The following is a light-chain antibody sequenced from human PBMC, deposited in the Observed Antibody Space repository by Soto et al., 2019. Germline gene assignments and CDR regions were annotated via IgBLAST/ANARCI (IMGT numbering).Light chain of an antibody. CDR2: DAS. CDR3: QQYDNLET. CDR1: QDISNY. J-gene: IGKJ1*01. Sequence: DIPMTQSPSSLSASVGDRVTITCQASQDISNYLNWYQQKPGKAPKLLIYDASNLETEVPSRFSGSGSGTDFTFTISSLQPEDIATYYCQQYDNLETFGQGTKVEIK. V-gene: IGKV1-33*01.